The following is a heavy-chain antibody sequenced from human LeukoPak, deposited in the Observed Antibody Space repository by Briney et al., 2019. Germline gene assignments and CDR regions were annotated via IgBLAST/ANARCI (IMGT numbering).Heavy chain of an antibody. CDR3: TTDSGRYYDFWSGDYYYFDR. CDR2: IKSKADGGTV. J-gene: IGHJ4*02. D-gene: IGHD3-3*01. Sequence: GGSLRLSCVVSGFTVSNAWMSWVRQAPGKGLEWVGRIKSKADGGTVDYAAPVKGRFTISRDDSKNTVSLQMNNLKTEDTAEYYCTTDSGRYYDFWSGDYYYFDRWGQGTLVTVSS. CDR1: GFTVSNAW. V-gene: IGHV3-15*05.